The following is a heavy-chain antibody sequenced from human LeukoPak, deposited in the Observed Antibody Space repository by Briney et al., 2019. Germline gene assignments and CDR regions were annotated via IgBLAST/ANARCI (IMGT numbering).Heavy chain of an antibody. CDR2: IYPCDSDT. CDR3: ARTGIKAARPNYMDV. CDR1: AYRFTSYW. D-gene: IGHD6-6*01. Sequence: GSSTMTPSKGAAYRFTSYWIGWVRQMPRTGLEWMGRIYPCDSDTRYSPSFQGQATISADKSISTAYLQWSSLKASDTAIYYCARTGIKAARPNYMDVWGKGTTVTVSS. V-gene: IGHV5-51*01. J-gene: IGHJ6*03.